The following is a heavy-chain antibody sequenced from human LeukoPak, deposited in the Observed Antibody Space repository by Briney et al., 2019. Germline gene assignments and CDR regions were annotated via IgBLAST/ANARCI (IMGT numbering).Heavy chain of an antibody. CDR2: INPNSGGT. D-gene: IGHD7-27*01. Sequence: GASVKVSCKASGYTFTGYYMHWVRQAPGQGLEWMGWINPNSGGTNYAQKFQGRVTMTRDTSISTAYMDLNRLRSDDTAVYYCARETNWGSNDAFDIWGQGTMVPVSS. CDR1: GYTFTGYY. V-gene: IGHV1-2*02. J-gene: IGHJ3*02. CDR3: ARETNWGSNDAFDI.